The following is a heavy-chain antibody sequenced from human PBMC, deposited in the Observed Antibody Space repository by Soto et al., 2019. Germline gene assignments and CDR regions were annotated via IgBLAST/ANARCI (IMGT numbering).Heavy chain of an antibody. CDR2: INHSGST. CDR3: ARAGYYRNWFDP. V-gene: IGHV4-34*01. CDR1: GGSFSGYY. Sequence: ETLSLTCAVYGGSFSGYYWSWIRQPPGKGLEWIGEINHSGSTNYNPSLKSRVTISVDTSKNQFSLKLSSVTAADTAVYYCARAGYYRNWFDPWGQGTLVTV. J-gene: IGHJ5*02. D-gene: IGHD3-22*01.